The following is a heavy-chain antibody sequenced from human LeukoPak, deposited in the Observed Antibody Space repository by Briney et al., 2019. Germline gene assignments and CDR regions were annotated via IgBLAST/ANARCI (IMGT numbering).Heavy chain of an antibody. CDR2: ISWNSGSI. V-gene: IGHV3-9*03. J-gene: IGHJ6*03. CDR3: AKVAKGYYYYYYMDV. Sequence: GRSLRLSCAASGFTFDDFAMHWVRQAPGEGRGWVSGISWNSGSIGYADSVKGRFTISRDNAKNSLYLQMNSLRAEDIALYYCAKVAKGYYYYYYMDVWGKGTTVTVSS. CDR1: GFTFDDFA.